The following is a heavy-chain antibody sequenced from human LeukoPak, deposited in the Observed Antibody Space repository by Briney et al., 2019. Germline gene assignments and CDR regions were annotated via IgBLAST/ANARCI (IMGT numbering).Heavy chain of an antibody. J-gene: IGHJ4*02. D-gene: IGHD2-2*01. Sequence: PGRSLRLSCAASGFTFSSYAMHWVRQAPGKGLEWVAVISYDGSNKYYADSVKGRFTISRDNSKNTLYLQMNSLRAEDTAVYYCARDRLKDIVVVPAAIEYYFDYWGQGTLVTVSS. CDR3: ARDRLKDIVVVPAAIEYYFDY. V-gene: IGHV3-30-3*01. CDR2: ISYDGSNK. CDR1: GFTFSSYA.